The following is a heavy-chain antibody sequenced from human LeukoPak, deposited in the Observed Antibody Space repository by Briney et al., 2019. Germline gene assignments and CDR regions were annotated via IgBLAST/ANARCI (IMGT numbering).Heavy chain of an antibody. Sequence: ASVKVSCKASGYTFTGYYIHWVRQAPGQGHEWMGRINPNSGGTNYAQKFQGRVTMTRDTSISTAYMELSRLRSDDTAVYYCSGYCSGGSCYSGDYWGQGTLVTVSS. CDR1: GYTFTGYY. V-gene: IGHV1-2*06. CDR2: INPNSGGT. J-gene: IGHJ4*02. CDR3: SGYCSGGSCYSGDY. D-gene: IGHD2-15*01.